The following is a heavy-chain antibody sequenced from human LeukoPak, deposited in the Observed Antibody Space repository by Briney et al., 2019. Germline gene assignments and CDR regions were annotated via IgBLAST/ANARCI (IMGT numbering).Heavy chain of an antibody. Sequence: ASVNVSCKASGYTFTTYGISWVRQAPGQGLEWMGWISAYNGNTNYAQKLLDRVTMTTDTSTNTGYMELRSLRSDDTAVYYCARDTAVVTPDGLYIWGEGKMVTVSS. CDR3: ARDTAVVTPDGLYI. CDR1: GYTFTTYG. CDR2: ISAYNGNT. J-gene: IGHJ3*02. D-gene: IGHD2-21*02. V-gene: IGHV1-18*01.